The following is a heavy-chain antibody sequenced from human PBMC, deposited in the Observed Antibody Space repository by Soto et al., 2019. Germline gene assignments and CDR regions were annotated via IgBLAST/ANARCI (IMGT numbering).Heavy chain of an antibody. CDR2: ISSSSSYI. D-gene: IGHD2-2*01. J-gene: IGHJ5*02. Sequence: EVQLVESGGGLVKPGGSLRLSCAASGFTFSSYSMNWVRQAPGKGLEWVSSISSSSSYIYYADSVKGRFTISRDNAKNSLYLQMNSLRAEDTAVYYCARYLRVVPAAHRGWWFDPWGQGTLVTVSS. CDR3: ARYLRVVPAAHRGWWFDP. CDR1: GFTFSSYS. V-gene: IGHV3-21*01.